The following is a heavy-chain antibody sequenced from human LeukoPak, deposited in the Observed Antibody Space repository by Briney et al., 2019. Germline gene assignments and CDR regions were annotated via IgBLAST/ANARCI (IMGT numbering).Heavy chain of an antibody. CDR2: INHSGST. V-gene: IGHV4-34*01. J-gene: IGHJ5*02. CDR1: SGSFSGYY. D-gene: IGHD1-26*01. Sequence: SETLSLTCAVYSGSFSGYYWSWIRQPPGKGLEWIGEINHSGSTNYNPSLKSRVTISVDTSKNQFSLKLSSVTAADTAVYYCARARRGVGANRFDPWGQGTLVTVSS. CDR3: ARARRGVGANRFDP.